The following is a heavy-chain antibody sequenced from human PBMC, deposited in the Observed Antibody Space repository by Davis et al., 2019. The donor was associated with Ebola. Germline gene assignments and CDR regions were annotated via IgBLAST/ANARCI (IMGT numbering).Heavy chain of an antibody. D-gene: IGHD3-16*02. Sequence: GESLKISCAASGFTFSSYSMNWVRQAPGKGLEWVSYISSSSSTIYYADSVKGRFTISRDNAKNSLYLQMNSLKTEDTAVYYCTRADSLRGDAFDIWGQGTMVTVSS. V-gene: IGHV3-48*01. CDR1: GFTFSSYS. CDR2: ISSSSSTI. CDR3: TRADSLRGDAFDI. J-gene: IGHJ3*02.